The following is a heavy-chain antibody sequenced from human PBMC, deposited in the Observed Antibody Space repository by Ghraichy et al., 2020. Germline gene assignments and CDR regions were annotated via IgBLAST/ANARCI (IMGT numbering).Heavy chain of an antibody. CDR3: ARQIDFRDPCWFDP. J-gene: IGHJ5*02. Sequence: SQTLSLTCTVSGGSISSSSYYWGWIRQPPGKGLEWIGSIYYSGSTYYNPSLKSRVTISVDTSKNQFSLKLSSVTAADTAVYYCARQIDFRDPCWFDPWGQGTLVTVSS. V-gene: IGHV4-39*01. CDR1: GGSISSSSYY. D-gene: IGHD3-10*01. CDR2: IYYSGST.